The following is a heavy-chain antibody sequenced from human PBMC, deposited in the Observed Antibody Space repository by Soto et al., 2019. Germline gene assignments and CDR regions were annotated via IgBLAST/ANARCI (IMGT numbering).Heavy chain of an antibody. D-gene: IGHD2-8*01. CDR1: GFTLNNYG. J-gene: IGHJ4*02. CDR3: AKGTGYCTNSTCNVIEY. Sequence: PGGSLRLSCAASGFTLNNYGIHWVRQVQGKGLEWVAVIWSDGSTKYYGASVKGRFTISRDDSKNTVFLQMNNLRAEDTAVYYCAKGTGYCTNSTCNVIEYWGQLNHATVSS. CDR2: IWSDGSTK. V-gene: IGHV3-33*06.